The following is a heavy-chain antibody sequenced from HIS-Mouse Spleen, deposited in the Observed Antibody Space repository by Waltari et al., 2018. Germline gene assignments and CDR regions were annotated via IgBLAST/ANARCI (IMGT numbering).Heavy chain of an antibody. CDR3: AREGGSYDAFDI. Sequence: QVQLVQSGAEVKKPGASVKVSCKASGYTFTGYYMHWVRQAPGQGLEWMGWINPNRGGTNYEQKFQGRVTMTRDTSISTAYMGLSRLRSDDTAVYYCAREGGSYDAFDIWGQGTMVTVSS. J-gene: IGHJ3*02. CDR1: GYTFTGYY. V-gene: IGHV1-2*02. CDR2: INPNRGGT. D-gene: IGHD1-26*01.